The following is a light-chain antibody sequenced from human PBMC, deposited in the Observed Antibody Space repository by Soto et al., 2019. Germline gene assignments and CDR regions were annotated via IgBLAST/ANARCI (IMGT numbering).Light chain of an antibody. V-gene: IGKV1-5*03. CDR3: QQYNSYSWT. Sequence: DIQMTQSPSTLSASVGDRVTITCRASQSISSWLAWYQQKPGKAPNLLIYRASTLESGVPSRFSGSGSGTEFTLTISSLQPDDFAPSYCQQYNSYSWTFGQGTKVEV. CDR1: QSISSW. J-gene: IGKJ1*01. CDR2: RAS.